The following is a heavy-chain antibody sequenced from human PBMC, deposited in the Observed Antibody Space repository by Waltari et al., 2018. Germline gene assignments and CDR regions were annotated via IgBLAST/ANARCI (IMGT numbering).Heavy chain of an antibody. D-gene: IGHD3-10*01. CDR3: AAALGGGISASRPFHF. CDR2: LDPEDGQA. J-gene: IGHJ3*01. Sequence: EVQLLQSGAEVKKPGTPVKISCKVSGDTFTDNYIHWIKQAPGKGIQWMGLLDPEDGQAVYAEKVQGRVTMTADTSIHTAYMELTSLTSEDTAFYYCAAALGGGISASRPFHFWGQGTMITVSS. V-gene: IGHV1-69-2*01. CDR1: GDTFTDNY.